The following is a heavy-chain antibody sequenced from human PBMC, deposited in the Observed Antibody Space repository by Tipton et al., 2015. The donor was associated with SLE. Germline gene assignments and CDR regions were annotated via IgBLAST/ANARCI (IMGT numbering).Heavy chain of an antibody. J-gene: IGHJ4*02. Sequence: SLRLSCAASGFTFSGSAMTWVRQAPGKGLEWVSLTYSGGSTSFGESVKGRFTVSRDNPKNMLYLQMNSLTPEDTAVYYCAVGGRYFDYWGQGTLVTVSS. D-gene: IGHD3-16*01. CDR2: LTYSGGST. CDR1: GFTFSGSA. CDR3: AVGGRYFDY. V-gene: IGHV3-23*03.